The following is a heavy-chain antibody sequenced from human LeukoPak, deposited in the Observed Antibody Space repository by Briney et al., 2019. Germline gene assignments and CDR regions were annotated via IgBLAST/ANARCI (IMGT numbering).Heavy chain of an antibody. V-gene: IGHV4-59*08. CDR1: GGSISSYY. CDR3: ARLSRVVIKAYFDY. J-gene: IGHJ4*02. D-gene: IGHD3-3*01. CDR2: IYYSGST. Sequence: PSETLSLTCTVSGGSISSYYWSWIRQPPGKGLEWIGYIYYSGSTNYNPSLKSRVTISVDTSKNQFSLKLSSVTAADTAVYYCARLSRVVIKAYFDYWGQGTLVTVSS.